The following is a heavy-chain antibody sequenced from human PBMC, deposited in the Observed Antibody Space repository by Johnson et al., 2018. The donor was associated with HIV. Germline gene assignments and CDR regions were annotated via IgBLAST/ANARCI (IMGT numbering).Heavy chain of an antibody. CDR1: EFTFSRYW. D-gene: IGHD3-22*01. CDR2: INSDGSTT. J-gene: IGHJ3*02. CDR3: AREREYYDSRGYWVDAFDI. V-gene: IGHV3-74*01. Sequence: VQLVESGGGLGQPGGSLRLSCAASEFTFSRYWMHWVCQASGKGLVWVSGINSDGSTTTYADSVKGRFTISRDNAKNTRYLQMNSLRAEDTAVYYCAREREYYDSRGYWVDAFDIWGQGTMVTVSS.